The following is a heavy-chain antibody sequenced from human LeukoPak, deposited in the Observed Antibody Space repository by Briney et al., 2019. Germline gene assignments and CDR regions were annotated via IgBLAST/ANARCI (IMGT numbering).Heavy chain of an antibody. V-gene: IGHV1-69*13. CDR3: ARDYDFWSGYYRSKNWFDP. D-gene: IGHD3-3*01. Sequence: GASVKVSCKASGGTFSSYAISWVRQAPGQGLEWMGGIIPIFGTANYAQKFQGRVTITADESTSTAYMELSSPRSEDTAVYYCARDYDFWSGYYRSKNWFDPWGQGTLVTVSS. J-gene: IGHJ5*02. CDR1: GGTFSSYA. CDR2: IIPIFGTA.